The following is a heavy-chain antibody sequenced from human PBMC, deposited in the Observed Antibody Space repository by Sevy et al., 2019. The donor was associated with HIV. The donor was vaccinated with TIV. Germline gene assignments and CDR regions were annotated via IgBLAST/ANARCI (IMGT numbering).Heavy chain of an antibody. CDR3: ARSAYYDILTGYYIHQYFQH. Sequence: SETLSLTCTVSGGSISSGGYYWSWIRQHPGKGLEWIGYIYYSGSTYYNPSLKSRVTISVDTSKNQFSLKLSSVTAADTAVYYCARSAYYDILTGYYIHQYFQHWGHGTLVTVSS. V-gene: IGHV4-31*03. CDR2: IYYSGST. D-gene: IGHD3-9*01. CDR1: GGSISSGGYY. J-gene: IGHJ1*01.